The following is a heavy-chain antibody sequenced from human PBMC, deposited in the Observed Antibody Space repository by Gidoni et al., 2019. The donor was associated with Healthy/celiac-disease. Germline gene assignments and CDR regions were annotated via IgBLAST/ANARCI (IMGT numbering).Heavy chain of an antibody. CDR2: IIPILGIA. Sequence: QVKLVQSGDEVKKPGSSVKVSCKASGGTYSSYTISWVRQAPGQGLEWMGRIIPILGIANYAQKFQGRVTITADKSTSTAYMELSSLRSEDTAVYYCARERGITTVVTPDWYFDLWGRGTLVTVSS. CDR1: GGTYSSYT. CDR3: ARERGITTVVTPDWYFDL. D-gene: IGHD4-17*01. V-gene: IGHV1-69*08. J-gene: IGHJ2*01.